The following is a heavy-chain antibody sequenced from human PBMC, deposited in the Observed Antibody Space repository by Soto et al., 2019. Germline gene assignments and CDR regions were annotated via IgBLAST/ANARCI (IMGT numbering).Heavy chain of an antibody. CDR2: IGESGTPT. J-gene: IGHJ6*02. CDR3: ARYIPGVRYYGMDV. Sequence: GGSLRLSCAASGVTFSIYAMNWFRQAPGKGLEWVSLIGESGTPTYYADSVKGRFTISRDNSGNTLFLEMYSLRAEDTAVYYCARYIPGVRYYGMDVWGQGTTVTVSS. V-gene: IGHV3-23*01. D-gene: IGHD2-2*01. CDR1: GVTFSIYA.